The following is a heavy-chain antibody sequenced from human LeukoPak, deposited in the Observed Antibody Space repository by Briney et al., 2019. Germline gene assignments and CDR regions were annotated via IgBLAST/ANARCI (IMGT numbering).Heavy chain of an antibody. J-gene: IGHJ4*02. CDR3: ARGYSSDY. D-gene: IGHD5-18*01. Sequence: PGGSLRLSCAASGLTFRSDWMSWVRQAPGKGLEWVANIKQDGSEKYYVDSVKGRFTISRDNAKNSLYLQMDSLRVEDTAVYYCARGYSSDYWGQGTLVTVSS. CDR1: GLTFRSDW. V-gene: IGHV3-7*01. CDR2: IKQDGSEK.